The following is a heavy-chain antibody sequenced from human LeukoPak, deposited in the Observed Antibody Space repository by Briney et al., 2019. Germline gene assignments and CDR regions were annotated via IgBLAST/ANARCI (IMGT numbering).Heavy chain of an antibody. D-gene: IGHD3-16*01. CDR2: MNQDGSEK. CDR3: ATYTHWVAGDV. Sequence: GASLRLSSAASGFTFSDSWMSWVRQPPGKGLEWLANMNQDGSEKDYVDSVKGRFTISRDNARNSLYLHMGSLRAEDTAVYYCATYTHWVAGDVWGQGTTVTVSS. CDR1: GFTFSDSW. J-gene: IGHJ6*02. V-gene: IGHV3-7*01.